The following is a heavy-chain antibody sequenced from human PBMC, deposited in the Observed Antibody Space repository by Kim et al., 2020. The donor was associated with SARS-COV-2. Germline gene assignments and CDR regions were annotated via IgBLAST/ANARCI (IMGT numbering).Heavy chain of an antibody. CDR1: GFTFSSYA. CDR3: AKDRFQSSRWSYYYYYGMVV. CDR2: ISGSGGST. V-gene: IGHV3-23*01. D-gene: IGHD6-13*01. Sequence: GGSLRLSCAASGFTFSSYAMSWVRQAPGKGLEWVSAISGSGGSTYYADSVKGRFTISRDNSKNTLYLQMNSLRAEDTAVYYCAKDRFQSSRWSYYYYYGMVVWGQGTTVTVSS. J-gene: IGHJ6*02.